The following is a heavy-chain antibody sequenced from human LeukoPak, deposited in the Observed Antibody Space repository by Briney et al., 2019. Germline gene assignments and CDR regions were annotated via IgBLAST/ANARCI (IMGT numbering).Heavy chain of an antibody. CDR3: VREGMTTVTGGYYYYGMDV. J-gene: IGHJ6*02. D-gene: IGHD4-11*01. V-gene: IGHV1-46*01. Sequence: ASVKVSCKASGYTFTSFYMHWVRQAPGQGLEWMGIINPSGGSTSYAQKFQGRVTMTRDTSTSTVYMELSSLRSEDTAVYYCVREGMTTVTGGYYYYGMDVWGQGTTVTVSS. CDR2: INPSGGST. CDR1: GYTFTSFY.